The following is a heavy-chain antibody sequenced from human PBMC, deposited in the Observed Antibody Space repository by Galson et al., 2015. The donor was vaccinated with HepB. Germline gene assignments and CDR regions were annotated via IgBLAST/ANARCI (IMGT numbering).Heavy chain of an antibody. CDR1: RFTFSSYA. CDR3: ASLPGVYCGGDCYWGSRDEFHS. CDR2: ISYDGSSK. D-gene: IGHD2-21*02. V-gene: IGHV3-30*04. Sequence: SLRLSCAASRFTFSSYAMHWVRQAPGKGLEWLAVISYDGSSKYYADSVKGRFTISRDNSKDTLYLQMKSLRAEDTAVYYCASLPGVYCGGDCYWGSRDEFHSWGQGTLVTVSS. J-gene: IGHJ4*02.